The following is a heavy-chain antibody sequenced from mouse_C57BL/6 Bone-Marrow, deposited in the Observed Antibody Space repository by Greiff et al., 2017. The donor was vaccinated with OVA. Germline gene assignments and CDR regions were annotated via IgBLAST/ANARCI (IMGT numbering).Heavy chain of an antibody. CDR2: IHPNSGST. Sequence: VQLQQPGAELVKPGASVKLSCKASGYTFTSYWMHWVKQRPGQGLEWIGMIHPNSGSTNYNEKFKGKATLTVDKSSSTAYMQLSSLTYEDSEVYYCARGIYYGNPYFAYWGQGTLVTVSA. CDR1: GYTFTSYW. CDR3: ARGIYYGNPYFAY. J-gene: IGHJ3*01. V-gene: IGHV1-64*01. D-gene: IGHD2-1*01.